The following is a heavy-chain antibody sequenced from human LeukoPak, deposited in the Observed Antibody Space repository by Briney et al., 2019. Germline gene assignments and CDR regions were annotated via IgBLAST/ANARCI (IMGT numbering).Heavy chain of an antibody. Sequence: GGSLRLSCAASGLTFSRYGMHWVRQAPGKGLEWVAVISTDGSQKFYADSVKGRFTVSRDNSKNTLYLQMSTLTAEDTAVYYCAKVVVAGTHYFDYWGQGTLVTVSP. D-gene: IGHD6-19*01. V-gene: IGHV3-30*18. CDR1: GLTFSRYG. CDR2: ISTDGSQK. CDR3: AKVVVAGTHYFDY. J-gene: IGHJ4*02.